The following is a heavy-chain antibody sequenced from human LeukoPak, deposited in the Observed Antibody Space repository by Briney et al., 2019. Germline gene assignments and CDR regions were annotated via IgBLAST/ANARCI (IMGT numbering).Heavy chain of an antibody. D-gene: IGHD1-26*01. V-gene: IGHV3-30-3*01. CDR2: LSYDGSKA. CDR3: ATLGATTQEDAFDI. J-gene: IGHJ3*02. Sequence: PGGSLRLSCAASGFTFSSYAMHWVRQAPGKGLEWVALLSYDGSKAYYADSVKGRFTISRDNSKNTLYLQMNSLRPEDTAVYYCATLGATTQEDAFDIWGQGTMVTVSS. CDR1: GFTFSSYA.